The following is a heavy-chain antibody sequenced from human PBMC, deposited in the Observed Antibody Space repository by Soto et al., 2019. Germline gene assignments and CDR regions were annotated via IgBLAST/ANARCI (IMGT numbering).Heavy chain of an antibody. CDR2: ISAYNGNR. Sequence: QIQLVQSGAEVKKPGASVKVSCKASGYTFTSYGISWVRQAPGQGLEWMGWISAYNGNRNYAQKVQGRVTMTTDTSTNTAYMELRSLRSDDTAVYYCARDWTHYDSSGPGDYWGQGTLVTVSS. J-gene: IGHJ4*02. CDR1: GYTFTSYG. CDR3: ARDWTHYDSSGPGDY. D-gene: IGHD3-22*01. V-gene: IGHV1-18*01.